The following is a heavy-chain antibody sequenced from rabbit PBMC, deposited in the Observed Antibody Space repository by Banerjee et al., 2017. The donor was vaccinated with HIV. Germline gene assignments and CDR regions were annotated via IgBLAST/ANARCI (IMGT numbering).Heavy chain of an antibody. CDR2: IYGGSSGSS. CDR3: ARDRSYYNYGDADHTYDYLYGMDL. CDR1: GFSFSSSYW. Sequence: QEQLEESGGDLVKPEGSLALTCTASGFSFSSSYWICWVRQAPGKGLEWIACIYGGSSGSSYYASWAKGRFTISKTSSTAVTLQMTSLTAADTATYFCARDRSYYNYGDADHTYDYLYGMDLWGPGTLVTVS. V-gene: IGHV1S45*01. D-gene: IGHD6-1*01. J-gene: IGHJ6*01.